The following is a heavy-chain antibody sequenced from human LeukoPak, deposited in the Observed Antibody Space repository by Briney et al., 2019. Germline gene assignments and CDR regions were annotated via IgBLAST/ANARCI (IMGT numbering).Heavy chain of an antibody. V-gene: IGHV3-48*03. CDR2: ISTSGTTI. J-gene: IGHJ4*02. CDR1: GFTFSSYE. D-gene: IGHD3-16*01. CDR3: ARLPSYYDYVWGSSDGY. Sequence: GGSLRLSCAASGFTFSSYEMNWVRQAPGKGLEWVSYISTSGTTIYYADSVKGRFTISRDNSKNTLYLQMNSLRAGDTAVYYCARLPSYYDYVWGSSDGYWGQGTLVTVSS.